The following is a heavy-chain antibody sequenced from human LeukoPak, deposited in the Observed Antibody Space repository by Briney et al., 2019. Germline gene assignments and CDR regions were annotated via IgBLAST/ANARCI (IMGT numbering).Heavy chain of an antibody. CDR3: ARQDGFRWEPALTG. CDR1: GGSISSSSYY. J-gene: IGHJ4*02. D-gene: IGHD5-24*01. Sequence: PSETLSLTCTVPGGSISSSSYYWGWIRQPPGKGLEWIGNIYYSGSTDYNPSLKSRVTMSLDMSKNQFSLKLSSVTAADTAVYYCARQDGFRWEPALTGWGQGTLVTVSS. CDR2: IYYSGST. V-gene: IGHV4-39*01.